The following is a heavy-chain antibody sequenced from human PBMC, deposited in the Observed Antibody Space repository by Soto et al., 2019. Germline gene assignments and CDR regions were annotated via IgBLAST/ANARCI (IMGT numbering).Heavy chain of an antibody. D-gene: IGHD1-26*01. CDR3: RVGVAD. Sequence: VQLVESGGGVVQPGRSLRLSCAASGFNFSAYGMHWVRQAPGTGLELVALLSFDASKKYYADSVKGRFTNSRDTSRNTLYLQMNSLRVEDTAVYYCRVGVADWGQGTRVTVSS. CDR2: LSFDASKK. V-gene: IGHV3-30*03. J-gene: IGHJ4*02. CDR1: GFNFSAYG.